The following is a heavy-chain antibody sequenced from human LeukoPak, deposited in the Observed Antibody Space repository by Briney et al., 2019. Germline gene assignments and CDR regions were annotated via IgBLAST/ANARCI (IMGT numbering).Heavy chain of an antibody. V-gene: IGHV4-34*01. D-gene: IGHD3-10*01. J-gene: IGHJ4*02. CDR3: ARIRFGESEYYFDY. Sequence: SGTLSLTCAVYGGSFSGYYWSWIRQPPGKGLEWIGEINHSGSTNYNPSLKSRVTISVDTSKNQFSLKLSSVTAADTAVYYCARIRFGESEYYFDYWGQGTLVTVSS. CDR2: INHSGST. CDR1: GGSFSGYY.